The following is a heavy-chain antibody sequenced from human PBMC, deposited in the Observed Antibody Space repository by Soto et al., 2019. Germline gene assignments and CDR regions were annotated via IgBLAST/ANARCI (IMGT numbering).Heavy chain of an antibody. CDR3: LKAVNKNGSNYLSH. J-gene: IGHJ4*02. CDR2: ITKKVDSYTT. V-gene: IGHV3-72*01. CDR1: GFTFTDHY. Sequence: PRGSLRLSCAASGFTFTDHYMDWVRQAPGKGLEWVARITKKVDSYTTEYAASVKDRSSISRDDSKNSSHLQMNRLRTEDTDASFCLKAVNKNGSNYLSHWRQGA. D-gene: IGHD4-4*01.